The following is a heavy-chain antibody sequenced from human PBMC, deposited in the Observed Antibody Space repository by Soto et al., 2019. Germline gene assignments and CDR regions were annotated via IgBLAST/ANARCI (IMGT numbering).Heavy chain of an antibody. CDR3: ARHRGYSSGWVNGAPYYYYYDMDV. CDR2: IYPGDSNT. J-gene: IGHJ6*02. Sequence: PGESLKISCKGSGYGFISYWIVWVRLMPGKGLEWKGIIYPGDSNTRYSPSFQGQVTISADKSISTAYLQWSSLKASDTAMYYCARHRGYSSGWVNGAPYYYYYDMDVWGQGTTVTVSS. V-gene: IGHV5-51*01. D-gene: IGHD6-19*01. CDR1: GYGFISYW.